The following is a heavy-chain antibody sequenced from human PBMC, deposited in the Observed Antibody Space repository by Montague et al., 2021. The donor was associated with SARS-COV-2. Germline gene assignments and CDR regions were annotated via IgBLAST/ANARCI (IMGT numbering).Heavy chain of an antibody. CDR3: ARGAYYSNYFDY. Sequence: VKPTQTLTLTCTFSGFSLSATGMSVSWIRQPPGKALEWLALIDWDGSEYHSTSGKTRLTISRDTSKNQVVLTMTNMDPVDTATYFCARGAYYSNYFDYWGQGTLVTVSS. D-gene: IGHD3-22*01. CDR1: GFSLSATGMS. J-gene: IGHJ4*02. V-gene: IGHV2-70*01. CDR2: IDWDGSE.